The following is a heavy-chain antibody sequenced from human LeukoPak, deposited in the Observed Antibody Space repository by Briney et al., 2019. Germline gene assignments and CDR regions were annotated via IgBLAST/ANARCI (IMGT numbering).Heavy chain of an antibody. CDR3: ARLYGDSSGTFFDH. Sequence: GGSLTLSCAASGFTFSEHYMSWVRQAPGKGLEWLSYISSNTIYTNYADSVKGRFSISRDNAKNSLYLQMNSLRVEDTAVYYCARLYGDSSGTFFDHWGQGTLVTVSS. V-gene: IGHV3-11*03. CDR2: ISSNTIYT. D-gene: IGHD6-19*01. CDR1: GFTFSEHY. J-gene: IGHJ4*02.